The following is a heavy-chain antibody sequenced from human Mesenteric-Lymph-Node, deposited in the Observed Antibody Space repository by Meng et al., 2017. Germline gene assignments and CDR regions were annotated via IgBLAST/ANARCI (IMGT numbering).Heavy chain of an antibody. CDR2: IYHSGST. V-gene: IGHV4-38-2*02. Sequence: SETLSLTCTVSGYSISSGYYWGWIRQPPGKGLEWIGSIYHSGSTYYNPSLKSRVTISVDTSKNQFSLKLSSVTAADTAVYYCAREKKSYYYDSSGYRYFDLWGRGTLVTVSS. CDR1: GYSISSGYY. D-gene: IGHD3-22*01. J-gene: IGHJ2*01. CDR3: AREKKSYYYDSSGYRYFDL.